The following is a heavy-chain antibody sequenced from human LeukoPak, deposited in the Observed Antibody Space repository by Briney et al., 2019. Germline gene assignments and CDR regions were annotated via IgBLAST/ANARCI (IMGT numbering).Heavy chain of an antibody. CDR1: GFTLSDYT. D-gene: IGHD6-19*01. CDR3: SAGPSGWTEFFQH. Sequence: GGSLRLSCAAPGFTLSDYTMHWVRQASGKGLEWVARIRSKANNYATEYGVSVKGRFTISRDDAENTAYLQMNSLKTEDTAIYYCSAGPSGWTEFFQHWGQGTLVTVSS. V-gene: IGHV3-73*01. J-gene: IGHJ1*01. CDR2: IRSKANNYAT.